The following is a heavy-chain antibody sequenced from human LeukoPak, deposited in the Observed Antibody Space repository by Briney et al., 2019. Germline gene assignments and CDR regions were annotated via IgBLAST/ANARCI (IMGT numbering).Heavy chain of an antibody. D-gene: IGHD3-10*01. Sequence: GSSVNVSCKASGYSLTRYFIHWVRQAPGQGLEWMGIIIPTNGSTSYGQKFQGRVTMTRDTSPSTVYMELSSLRSEETAVYYCARGKVVTMVRGVIITYFDYWGQGTLVTVSS. CDR1: GYSLTRYF. CDR2: IIPTNGST. J-gene: IGHJ4*02. CDR3: ARGKVVTMVRGVIITYFDY. V-gene: IGHV1-46*01.